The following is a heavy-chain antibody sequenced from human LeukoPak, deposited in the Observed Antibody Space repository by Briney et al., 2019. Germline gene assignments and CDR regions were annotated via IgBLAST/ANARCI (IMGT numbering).Heavy chain of an antibody. CDR2: IYPADSDT. CDR1: GYTFTNFW. D-gene: IGHD3-10*01. V-gene: IGHV5-51*01. Sequence: GESLKISCKSSGYTFTNFWIGWVRQMPGKGLEWMGIIYPADSDTRYSPSFQGQVTMAADVSSTTAYLQWSSLKASDTAMYYCARLLGGVGRGIIIGPFDYWGQGTVVTVSS. CDR3: ARLLGGVGRGIIIGPFDY. J-gene: IGHJ4*02.